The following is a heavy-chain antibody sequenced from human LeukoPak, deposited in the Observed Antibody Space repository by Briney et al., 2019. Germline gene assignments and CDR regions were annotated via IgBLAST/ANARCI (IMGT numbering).Heavy chain of an antibody. CDR1: GYTFTGYY. V-gene: IGHV1-2*02. Sequence: ASVKVSCKASGYTFTGYYMHLVRQAPGQGLEWMGYIYPNSGATKYAQKFQGRVTMTRDTSISTAYMELSGLGSADTAVYYCGTLLSNGPFDYWGQGSLVTVSS. CDR3: GTLLSNGPFDY. CDR2: IYPNSGAT. J-gene: IGHJ4*02.